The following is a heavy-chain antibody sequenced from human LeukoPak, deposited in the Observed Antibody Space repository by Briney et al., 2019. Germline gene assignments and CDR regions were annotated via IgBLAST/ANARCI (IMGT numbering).Heavy chain of an antibody. CDR1: GYTFTGYY. D-gene: IGHD2-2*02. V-gene: IGHV1-2*02. CDR3: ARACTSCYKLYAFDL. J-gene: IGHJ3*01. Sequence: GASVKVSCKASGYTFTGYYMQWVLQAPGQGLQWMGWINPNSGGTNYAQKFQGRVTMTRDTSISTAYMELSRLRSYDTAVYYCARACTSCYKLYAFDLWRKGTRVTVFS. CDR2: INPNSGGT.